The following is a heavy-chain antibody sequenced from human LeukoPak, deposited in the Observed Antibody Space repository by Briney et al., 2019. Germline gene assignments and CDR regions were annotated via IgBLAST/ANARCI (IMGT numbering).Heavy chain of an antibody. Sequence: PSETLSFTCAVYGGSFSGYYWSWIRQPPGKGLEWIGEINHSGSTNYNPSLKSRVTISVDTSKNQFSLKLSSVTAADTAVYYCARERDGYFFYFDYWGQGTLVTVSS. CDR3: ARERDGYFFYFDY. CDR2: INHSGST. CDR1: GGSFSGYY. J-gene: IGHJ4*02. D-gene: IGHD5-24*01. V-gene: IGHV4-34*01.